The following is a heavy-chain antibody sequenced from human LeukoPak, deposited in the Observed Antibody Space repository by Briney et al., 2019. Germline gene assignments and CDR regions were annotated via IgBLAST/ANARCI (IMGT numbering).Heavy chain of an antibody. V-gene: IGHV1-18*01. CDR2: IGAYNGNT. D-gene: IGHD6-13*01. CDR1: GYTFTSYG. J-gene: IGHJ4*02. Sequence: ASVKVSCKASGYTFTSYGISWVRQAPGQGLEWMGWIGAYNGNTNYAQKLQGRVTMTTDTSTSTAYMELRSLRSDDTAVYYCAREARYSSSWYSMVWGQGTLVTVSS. CDR3: AREARYSSSWYSMV.